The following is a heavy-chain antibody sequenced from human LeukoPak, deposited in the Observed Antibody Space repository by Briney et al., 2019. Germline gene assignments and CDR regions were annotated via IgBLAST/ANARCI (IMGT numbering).Heavy chain of an antibody. Sequence: ASVKVSCKVSGYTLTELSMHWVRQAPGKGLEWMGWISTYNGNTNYAQKLQGRVTMTTDTSTSTAYMELRSLRSDDTAVYYCARDYSSGWPNFDYWGQGTLVTVSS. D-gene: IGHD6-19*01. CDR3: ARDYSSGWPNFDY. V-gene: IGHV1-18*01. J-gene: IGHJ4*02. CDR2: ISTYNGNT. CDR1: GYTLTELS.